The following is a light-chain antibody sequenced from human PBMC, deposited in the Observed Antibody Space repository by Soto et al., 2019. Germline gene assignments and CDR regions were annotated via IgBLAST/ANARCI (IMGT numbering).Light chain of an antibody. CDR1: QNINNY. CDR3: QQSYSTPIT. CDR2: AAS. J-gene: IGKJ5*01. V-gene: IGKV1-39*01. Sequence: IHITQSPCSLSSSVGDRVTITRQASQNINNYLNWYQQKPGRAPKLLIYAASSLQSGVPSRFSGSGSGTDFTLTISSLQPEDFATYYCQQSYSTPITFGQGTRLEIK.